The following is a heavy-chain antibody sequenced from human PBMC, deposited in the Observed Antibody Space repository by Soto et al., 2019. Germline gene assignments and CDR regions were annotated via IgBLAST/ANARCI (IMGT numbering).Heavy chain of an antibody. D-gene: IGHD2-15*01. J-gene: IGHJ4*02. V-gene: IGHV3-74*01. CDR3: ARRGSGVTRGLHY. CDR2: INTDGSST. Sequence: EVQLVESWGGLVQPGGSLRLSCAASGFTFSSYWMHWVRQAPGKGLVWISRINTDGSSTSYVDSVQGRFTIARDNCKNTLFLQMNSLRGEDTAGYYCARRGSGVTRGLHYWGQGTLVTVSS. CDR1: GFTFSSYW.